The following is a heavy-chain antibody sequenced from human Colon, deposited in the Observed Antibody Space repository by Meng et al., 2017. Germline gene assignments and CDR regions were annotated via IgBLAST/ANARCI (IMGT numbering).Heavy chain of an antibody. J-gene: IGHJ5*02. CDR2: IDHFGIS. CDR1: GGSFSGFY. V-gene: IGHV4-34*02. CDR3: ATGLRHGDWFDP. D-gene: IGHD4-17*01. Sequence: GPVQPGGAVLLKPSETLPLTCAVSGGSFSGFYWSWIRQPPGKGLEWIGEIDHFGISNYNSSLKGRLTMSVDTSKKQISLTLTSVTAADTAVYYCATGLRHGDWFDPWGPGTLVTVSS.